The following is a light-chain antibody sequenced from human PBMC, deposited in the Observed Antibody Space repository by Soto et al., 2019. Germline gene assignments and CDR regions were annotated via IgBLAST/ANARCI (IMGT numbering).Light chain of an antibody. CDR2: EVS. V-gene: IGLV2-14*01. Sequence: QSVLTQPASVSGSPGQSITISCSGTSSDVGGYDSVSWYQQHPGKAPKVMIYEVSNRPSGVSNRFSGSKYDNTASLTISGLQAEDEADYYCSSYTSSYTLVFGAGTRSPS. CDR3: SSYTSSYTLV. J-gene: IGLJ1*01. CDR1: SSDVGGYDS.